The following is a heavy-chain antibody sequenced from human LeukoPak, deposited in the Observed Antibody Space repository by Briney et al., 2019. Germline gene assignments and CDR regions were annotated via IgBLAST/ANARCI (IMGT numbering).Heavy chain of an antibody. CDR1: GFIFSSYA. CDR3: AKMRGQYYHSYYMDA. CDR2: GGSGGST. Sequence: PGGSLRLSCAASGFIFSSYAMSSVRQAPGKGLEWVSYGGSGGSTYYADSVKGRFTVSRENSKSTLYLQMNSQTADDTAVYYCAKMRGQYYHSYYMDAWGKGTTVTVSS. J-gene: IGHJ6*03. V-gene: IGHV3-23*01.